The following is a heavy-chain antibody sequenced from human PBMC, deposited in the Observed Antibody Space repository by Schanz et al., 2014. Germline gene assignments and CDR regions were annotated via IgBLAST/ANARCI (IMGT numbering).Heavy chain of an antibody. D-gene: IGHD3-9*01. J-gene: IGHJ6*02. V-gene: IGHV3-48*02. CDR3: ARDHPHRGVTGYYNDV. CDR2: IGSSSTTM. Sequence: EVQLVESGGGLVKPGGSLILSCAASRLTFANEDIHWVRQAPGKGLEWISYIGSSSTTMYYADSVKGRFTISRDNAKNSLYLQMNSLRDEDTAVYYCARDHPHRGVTGYYNDVWGQGTSVTVSS. CDR1: RLTFANED.